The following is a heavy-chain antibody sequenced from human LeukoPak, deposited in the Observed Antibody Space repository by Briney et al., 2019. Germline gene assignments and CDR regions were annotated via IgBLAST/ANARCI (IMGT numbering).Heavy chain of an antibody. V-gene: IGHV1-69*13. CDR2: IIPIFGSA. D-gene: IGHD5-12*01. J-gene: IGHJ5*02. CDR1: GGTFSSYA. Sequence: SVKVFCKASGGTFSSYAISWVRQAPGQGLEWMGGIIPIFGSANYAQNFQGRVTITADESTTTAYMELSSLRSEDTAVYYCARVGDDIVAGGSWFDPWGQGTLVTVSS. CDR3: ARVGDDIVAGGSWFDP.